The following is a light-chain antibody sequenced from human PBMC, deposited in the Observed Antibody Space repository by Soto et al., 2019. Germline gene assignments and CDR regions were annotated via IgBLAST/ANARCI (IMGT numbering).Light chain of an antibody. Sequence: QPVLTQSPSASASLGASVKLTCTLSSGHSSYAIAWHQQQPEKGPRYLMKLNSDGSHSKGDGSPDRFSGSSSGAERYLTISSLQSEDDADYFCKTWGTGIHWVFGGGTKVTVL. CDR1: SGHSSYA. J-gene: IGLJ3*02. CDR3: KTWGTGIHWV. V-gene: IGLV4-69*01. CDR2: LNSDGSH.